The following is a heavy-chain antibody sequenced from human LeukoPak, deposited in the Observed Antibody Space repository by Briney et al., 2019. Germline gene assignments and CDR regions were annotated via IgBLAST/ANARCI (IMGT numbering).Heavy chain of an antibody. D-gene: IGHD1-14*01. CDR3: ARTEGPTDAFDI. J-gene: IGHJ3*02. Sequence: ASVKVSCKASGYTFTGYYMHWVRQAPGQGLEWMGWINPNSGGTSYAQKFQGRVTMTRDTSISTAYMELSRLRSDDSAVYYCARTEGPTDAFDIWGQGTMVTVSS. CDR1: GYTFTGYY. CDR2: INPNSGGT. V-gene: IGHV1-2*02.